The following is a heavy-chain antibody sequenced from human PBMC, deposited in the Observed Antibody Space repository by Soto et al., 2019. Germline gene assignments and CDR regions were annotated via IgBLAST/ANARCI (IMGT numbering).Heavy chain of an antibody. CDR2: ITSSGSTT. J-gene: IGHJ4*02. D-gene: IGHD5-18*01. CDR1: GFTFSDYY. CDR3: ARERYSYGPYYFDY. Sequence: GGSPELSCAASGFTFSDYYMSWIRQAPGKGLEWVSSITSSGSTTYYTDSVKGRFTISRDNAKNSLYLQMNSLRAEDTAVYYCARERYSYGPYYFDYWGQGTLVTVSS. V-gene: IGHV3-11*01.